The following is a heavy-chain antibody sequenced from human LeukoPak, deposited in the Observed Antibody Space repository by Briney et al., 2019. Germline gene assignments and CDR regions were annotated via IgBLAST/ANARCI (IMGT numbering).Heavy chain of an antibody. CDR3: ARDRAVYSDSRGYYPDAFDI. D-gene: IGHD3-22*01. J-gene: IGHJ3*02. CDR2: ISSSSSTI. CDR1: GFTFSSYS. V-gene: IGHV3-48*04. Sequence: GGSLRLSCAASGFTFSSYSMNWVRQAPGKGLEWVSYISSSSSTIYYADSVKGRFTISRDNAKNSLYLQMNSLRAEDTAMYYCARDRAVYSDSRGYYPDAFDIWGQGTMVTVSS.